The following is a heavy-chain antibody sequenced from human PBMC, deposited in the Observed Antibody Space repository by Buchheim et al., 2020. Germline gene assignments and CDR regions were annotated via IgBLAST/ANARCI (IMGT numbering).Heavy chain of an antibody. V-gene: IGHV3-30*04. D-gene: IGHD1-26*01. CDR2: ISYDGSNK. Sequence: QVQLVESGGGVVQPGRSLRLSCAASGFTFSSYAMHWVRQAPGKGLEWVAVISYDGSNKYYADSVKGRFTISRDNSKNTLYLQMNSLRAEDTAVYYCARVWAYSGSYYGLFDYWGQGT. CDR1: GFTFSSYA. J-gene: IGHJ4*02. CDR3: ARVWAYSGSYYGLFDY.